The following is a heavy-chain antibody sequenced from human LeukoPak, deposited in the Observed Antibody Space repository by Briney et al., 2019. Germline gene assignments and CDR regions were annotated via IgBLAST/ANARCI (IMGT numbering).Heavy chain of an antibody. CDR1: ILTVSSNY. Sequence: GGSLRLSCAASILTVSSNYMSWVRQAPGKGLEWVSVIYSSDSQYYADPVKGRFTHSRDNSKNTLYLRMNSLRDEDTAVYYCARGGLGNCSSTSCPPYYYGMDVWGQGTTVTVSS. CDR2: IYSSDSQ. V-gene: IGHV3-66*02. D-gene: IGHD2-2*01. CDR3: ARGGLGNCSSTSCPPYYYGMDV. J-gene: IGHJ6*02.